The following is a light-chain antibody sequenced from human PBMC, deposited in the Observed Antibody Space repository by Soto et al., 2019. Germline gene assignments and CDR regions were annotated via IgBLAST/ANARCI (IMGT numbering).Light chain of an antibody. V-gene: IGKV3-20*01. CDR2: AAS. CDR1: QSISSSY. J-gene: IGKJ2*01. Sequence: EIVLTQSPGTLSLSPGERATLSCRASQSISSSYFAWYQQKPGQAPRLLIYAASSRATGIPDRFSGSGSGPDLTLTISRLEPEDFAVYYCQQYGSSSYTFGQGTQVEIK. CDR3: QQYGSSSYT.